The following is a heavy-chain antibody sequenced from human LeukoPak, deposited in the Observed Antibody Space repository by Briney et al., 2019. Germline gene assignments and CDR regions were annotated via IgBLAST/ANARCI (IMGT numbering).Heavy chain of an antibody. J-gene: IGHJ4*02. V-gene: IGHV3-48*03. CDR1: GFTFSSYE. CDR3: ARGGGYDVLTGYYYPHYFDY. D-gene: IGHD3-9*01. Sequence: GGSLRLSCAASGFTFSSYEMNWVRQAPGKGLEWVSYISSSGSTIYYADSVKGRFTISRDNAKNLLYLQMNSLRAEDTAVYYCARGGGYDVLTGYYYPHYFDYWGQGTLVTVSS. CDR2: ISSSGSTI.